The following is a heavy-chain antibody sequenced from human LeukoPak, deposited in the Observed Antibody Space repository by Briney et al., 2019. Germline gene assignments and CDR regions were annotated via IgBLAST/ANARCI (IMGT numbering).Heavy chain of an antibody. D-gene: IGHD3-9*01. CDR1: GFTFSNAW. Sequence: GGSLRLSCAASGFTFSNAWMSWVRQAPGKGLEWVGHIKSKTDGGTTDYAAPVKVRFTISRDDSKNTLYLQMNSLRAEDTAVYYCARDSYDILTGYYVQDYYYGMDVWGQGTTVTVSS. J-gene: IGHJ6*02. V-gene: IGHV3-15*01. CDR3: ARDSYDILTGYYVQDYYYGMDV. CDR2: IKSKTDGGTT.